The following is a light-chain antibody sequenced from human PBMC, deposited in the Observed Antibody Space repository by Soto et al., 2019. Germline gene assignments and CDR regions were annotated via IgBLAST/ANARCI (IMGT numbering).Light chain of an antibody. CDR3: QQYGSSPHT. V-gene: IGKV3-20*01. CDR1: QSVSSSY. Sequence: EIVLTQSPGTLSLSPGERATLSCRASQSVSSSYLAWYQQKPGQAPRLLIYGASSRATGIPDRFSGSGSGTDFTLPISRLEPEDFSVYYCQQYGSSPHTVGQGTKLEIK. CDR2: GAS. J-gene: IGKJ2*01.